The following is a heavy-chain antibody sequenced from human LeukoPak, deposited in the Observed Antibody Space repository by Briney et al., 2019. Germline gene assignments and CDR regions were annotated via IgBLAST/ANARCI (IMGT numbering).Heavy chain of an antibody. CDR1: GYSIRSGYY. CDR3: ARDRCYYGSGSSKTDY. CDR2: MYHSGST. J-gene: IGHJ4*02. Sequence: SETLSLTCAVSGYSIRSGYYWGWIRQPPGKGLEWIGSMYHSGSTYYNPSLKSRVTISVDTSKNRFSLKLSSVTAADTAVYYCARDRCYYGSGSSKTDYWGQGTLVTVSS. V-gene: IGHV4-38-2*02. D-gene: IGHD3-10*01.